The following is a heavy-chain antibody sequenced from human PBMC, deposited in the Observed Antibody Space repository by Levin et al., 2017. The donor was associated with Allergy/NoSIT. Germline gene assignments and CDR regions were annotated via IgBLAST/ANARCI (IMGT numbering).Heavy chain of an antibody. CDR1: GFTVSSNS. D-gene: IGHD6-13*01. V-gene: IGHV3-53*01. J-gene: IGHJ5*02. CDR3: AKGGAAHLFDP. Sequence: PGGSLRLSCEVSGFTVSSNSMSWVRQAPGKGLEWVSVIYSGGISYYADSVKGRFTFSRDNSKNTLYLQMNSLRAEDTAMYYCAKGGAAHLFDPWGQGTLVTVSS. CDR2: IYSGGIS.